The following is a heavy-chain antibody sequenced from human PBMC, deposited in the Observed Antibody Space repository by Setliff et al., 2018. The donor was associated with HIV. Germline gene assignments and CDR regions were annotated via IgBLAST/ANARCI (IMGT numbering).Heavy chain of an antibody. D-gene: IGHD2-21*01. V-gene: IGHV3-15*01. CDR2: IKKSSDGGKT. J-gene: IGHJ6*02. Sequence: SLRLSCVASGFTFNNAWMNWVRQAPGKGLEWLGRIKKSSDGGKTDDASPVKGRFTISRDDSKNTLYLQMNSLKTEDTGVYFCATDNGPSYSMDIWGRGTTVTVSS. CDR3: ATDNGPSYSMDI. CDR1: GFTFNNAW.